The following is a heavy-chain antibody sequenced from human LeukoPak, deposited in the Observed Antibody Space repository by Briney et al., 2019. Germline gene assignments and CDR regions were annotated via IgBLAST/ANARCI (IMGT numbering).Heavy chain of an antibody. CDR2: IYSGGST. J-gene: IGHJ4*02. Sequence: GGSLRLSCAASGFTVSSNYMSWVRQAPGKGLEWVSVIYSGGSTYYADSVKGRFTISRDNSKNTLYFQMNSLRAEDTAVYYCAREGTIVGATTPFDYWGRGTLVTVSS. D-gene: IGHD1-26*01. CDR1: GFTVSSNY. V-gene: IGHV3-66*01. CDR3: AREGTIVGATTPFDY.